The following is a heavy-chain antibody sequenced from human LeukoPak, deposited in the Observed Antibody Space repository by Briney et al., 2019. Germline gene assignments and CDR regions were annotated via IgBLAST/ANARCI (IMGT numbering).Heavy chain of an antibody. J-gene: IGHJ4*02. CDR2: ISSSSSTI. Sequence: GGSLRLSCTASGFTFSSYAMNWVRHDPGKGLRWVSYISSSSSTIYYADSVKGRFTISRDNAKNSLYLQMNSLRPEDTAVYYCARAIQFGGYFDYWGQGTLVTVST. D-gene: IGHD2-15*01. V-gene: IGHV3-48*01. CDR3: ARAIQFGGYFDY. CDR1: GFTFSSYA.